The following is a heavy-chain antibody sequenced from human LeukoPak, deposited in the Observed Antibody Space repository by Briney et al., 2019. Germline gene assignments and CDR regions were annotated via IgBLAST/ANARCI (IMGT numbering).Heavy chain of an antibody. D-gene: IGHD1-26*01. CDR2: ISYDGSNK. CDR3: AKGPYSGFS. J-gene: IGHJ5*02. CDR1: GFTFSNYA. Sequence: GGSLRLSCAASGFTFSNYAMHWVRQAPGKGPEWVALISYDGSNKNYADSVKGRFTISRDNSKHTLFLQMNSLRAEDTAVYYCAKGPYSGFSWGQGTLVTVSS. V-gene: IGHV3-30*04.